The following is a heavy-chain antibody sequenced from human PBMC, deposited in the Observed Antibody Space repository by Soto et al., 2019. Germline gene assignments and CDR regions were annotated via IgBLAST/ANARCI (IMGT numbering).Heavy chain of an antibody. CDR1: GYTFTSYD. D-gene: IGHD3-3*01. V-gene: IGHV1-8*01. Sequence: GASVKVSCKASGYTFTSYDINWVRQATGQGLEWMGWMNPNSGNTGYAQKFQGRVTMTRNTSISTAYMELSSLRSEDTAVYYCARLSITIFGVAIIGMDVWGKGTTVTVSS. CDR2: MNPNSGNT. CDR3: ARLSITIFGVAIIGMDV. J-gene: IGHJ6*04.